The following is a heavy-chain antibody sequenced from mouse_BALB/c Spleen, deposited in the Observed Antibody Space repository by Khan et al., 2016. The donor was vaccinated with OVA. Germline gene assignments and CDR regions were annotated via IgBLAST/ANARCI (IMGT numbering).Heavy chain of an antibody. CDR2: ISEGGLFT. D-gene: IGHD2-14*01. CDR3: ATAYDTYDGRVDS. J-gene: IGHJ3*01. V-gene: IGHV5-4*02. CDR1: GFTFSDYY. Sequence: EVELVESGGGLVKPGGSRKLSCAASGFTFSDYYMYWVRQTPERRLEWVATISEGGLFTYYPDTVKGRFTISRDNAKNILYLQMTSLKSEDTAMCCRATAYDTYDGRVDSCGRGTLVTVS.